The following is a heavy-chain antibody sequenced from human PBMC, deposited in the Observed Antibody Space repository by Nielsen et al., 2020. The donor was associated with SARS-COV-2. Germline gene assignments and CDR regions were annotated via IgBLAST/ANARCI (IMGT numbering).Heavy chain of an antibody. V-gene: IGHV1-69*13. CDR1: GGTFSSYA. J-gene: IGHJ6*02. D-gene: IGHD2-2*01. CDR3: AGAAYCSSTSCYARYYGMDV. CDR2: IIPIFGTA. Sequence: SVKVSCKASGGTFSSYAISWVRQAPGQGLEWMGGIIPIFGTANYAQKFQGRVTITADESTSTAYMELSSLRSEDTAVYYCAGAAYCSSTSCYARYYGMDVWGQGTTVTVSS.